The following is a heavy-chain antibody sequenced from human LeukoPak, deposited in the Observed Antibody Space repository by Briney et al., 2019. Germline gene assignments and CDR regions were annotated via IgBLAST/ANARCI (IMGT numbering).Heavy chain of an antibody. V-gene: IGHV3-15*01. CDR2: IKSRNRGETV. Sequence: GGSLRLSCAASGFTFSDAWMNWVRLAPGEGLEWVGRIKSRNRGETVDYAAPVKGRFTISRDDSKTTVYLQMNSLKTEDTAIYYCTTDGSTTLSNTFDYWGQGTLATVSS. CDR1: GFTFSDAW. CDR3: TTDGSTTLSNTFDY. D-gene: IGHD1-26*01. J-gene: IGHJ4*02.